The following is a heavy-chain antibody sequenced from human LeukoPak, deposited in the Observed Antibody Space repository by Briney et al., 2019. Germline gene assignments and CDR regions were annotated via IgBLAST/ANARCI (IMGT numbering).Heavy chain of an antibody. Sequence: SSETLSLTCTVSGGSISSSSYYWGWIRQPPGKGLEWIGSIYYSGSTYYNPSLKSRVTISVDTSKNQFSLKLSSVTAADTAVYYCAREGSSWYDYWGQGTLVTVSS. J-gene: IGHJ4*02. CDR1: GGSISSSSYY. D-gene: IGHD6-13*01. V-gene: IGHV4-39*02. CDR2: IYYSGST. CDR3: AREGSSWYDY.